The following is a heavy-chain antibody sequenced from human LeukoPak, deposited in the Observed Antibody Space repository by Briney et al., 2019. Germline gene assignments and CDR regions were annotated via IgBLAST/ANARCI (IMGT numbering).Heavy chain of an antibody. J-gene: IGHJ5*02. CDR2: IYTSGST. D-gene: IGHD2-2*01. Sequence: SETLSLTCTVSGGSISSYYWSWIRQPAGKGLEWIGRIYTSGSTNYNSSLKSRVTMSVDTSKNQFSLKLSSVTAADTAVYYCARESPNIVVVPAAKYGIYNWFDPWGQGTLVTVSS. CDR1: GGSISSYY. CDR3: ARESPNIVVVPAAKYGIYNWFDP. V-gene: IGHV4-4*07.